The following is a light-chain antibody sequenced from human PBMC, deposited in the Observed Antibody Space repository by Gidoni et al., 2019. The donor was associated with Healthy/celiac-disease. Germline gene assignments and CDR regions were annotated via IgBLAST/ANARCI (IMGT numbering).Light chain of an antibody. Sequence: DLHMTQSPSSLSASVGDRVTITCRARQSISSYLNWYQQKPGKAPKLLIYAASSLQSGVPARFSGSGSGTDFTLTISSLQPEDFATYYCQQSYSTPPTFGQGTKVEIK. CDR1: QSISSY. CDR2: AAS. V-gene: IGKV1-39*01. J-gene: IGKJ1*01. CDR3: QQSYSTPPT.